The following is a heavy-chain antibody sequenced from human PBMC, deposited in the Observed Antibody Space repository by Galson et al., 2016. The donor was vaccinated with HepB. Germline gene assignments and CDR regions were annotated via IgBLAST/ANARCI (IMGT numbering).Heavy chain of an antibody. D-gene: IGHD6-19*01. Sequence: SETLSLTCTVSSDSFTGSSYYWAWIRQPPGKGLEWIGSISYSGNTYYNPSLKSRVTMSVDTSRKHFSLKLSSVTAADTAVYFCARDQGGYFDPWGQGILVTVSS. J-gene: IGHJ5*02. CDR2: ISYSGNT. CDR1: SDSFTGSSYY. V-gene: IGHV4-39*02. CDR3: ARDQGGYFDP.